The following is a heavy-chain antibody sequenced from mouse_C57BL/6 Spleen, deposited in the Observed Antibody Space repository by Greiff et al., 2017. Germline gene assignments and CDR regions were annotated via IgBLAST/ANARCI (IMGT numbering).Heavy chain of an antibody. CDR2: ISNGGGST. J-gene: IGHJ4*01. CDR3: ARVYDYDNAMDY. Sequence: EVKVEESGGGLVQPGGSLKLSCAASGFTFSDYYMYWVRQTPEKRLEWVAYISNGGGSTYYPDTVKGRFTIYRDNAKNTLYLQMSRLKSEDTAMXDCARVYDYDNAMDYWGQGTSVTVSS. CDR1: GFTFSDYY. D-gene: IGHD2-4*01. V-gene: IGHV5-12*01.